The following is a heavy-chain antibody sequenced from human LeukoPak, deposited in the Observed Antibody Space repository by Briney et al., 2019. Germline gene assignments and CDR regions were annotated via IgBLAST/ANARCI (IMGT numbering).Heavy chain of an antibody. J-gene: IGHJ6*04. Sequence: GGSLRLSCVASGFTFSSYSMNWVRQSPGKGLEWVSYISSSGSTIYYADSVRGRFTISRDNAKDSLYLQMNSLRAEDTAVYYCAELGITMIGGVWGKGTTVTISS. CDR3: AELGITMIGGV. D-gene: IGHD3-10*02. V-gene: IGHV3-48*04. CDR2: ISSSGSTI. CDR1: GFTFSSYS.